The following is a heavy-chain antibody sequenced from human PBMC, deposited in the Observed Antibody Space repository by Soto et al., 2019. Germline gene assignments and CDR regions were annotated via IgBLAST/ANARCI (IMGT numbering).Heavy chain of an antibody. V-gene: IGHV4-39*07. CDR1: GGSISSSSYY. CDR3: ARGELEWLFEAYYYYGMDV. J-gene: IGHJ6*02. CDR2: IYYSGST. Sequence: PSETLSLTCTVSGGSISSSSYYWGWIRQPPGKGLEWIGSIYYSGSTYYNPSLKSRVTISVDTSKNQFSLKLSSVTAADTAVYYCARGELEWLFEAYYYYGMDVWGQGTTVTVSS. D-gene: IGHD3-3*01.